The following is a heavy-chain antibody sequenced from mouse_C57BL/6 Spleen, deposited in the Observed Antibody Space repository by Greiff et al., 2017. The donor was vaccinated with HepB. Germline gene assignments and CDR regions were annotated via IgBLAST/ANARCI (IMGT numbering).Heavy chain of an antibody. CDR2: IRNKANGYTT. V-gene: IGHV7-3*01. Sequence: EVHLVESGGGLVQPGGSLSLSCAASGFTFTDYYMSWVRQPPGKALEWLGFIRNKANGYTTEYSASVKGRFTISRDNSQSILYLQMNALRAEDSATYYCASDGYSYAMDYWGQGTSVTVSS. CDR3: ASDGYSYAMDY. CDR1: GFTFTDYY. D-gene: IGHD2-3*01. J-gene: IGHJ4*01.